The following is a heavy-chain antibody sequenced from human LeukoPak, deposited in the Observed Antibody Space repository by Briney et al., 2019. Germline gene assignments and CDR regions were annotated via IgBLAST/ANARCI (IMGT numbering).Heavy chain of an antibody. J-gene: IGHJ4*02. V-gene: IGHV4-38-2*01. CDR2: IYHSGST. D-gene: IGHD4-11*01. CDR3: ARHVYSNYYFDY. Sequence: PSETLSLTCAVSGYSISSGHYWGWIRQPPGKGLEWIGSIYHSGSTYYNPSLKSRVTISVDTSKNQFSLKLSSVTAADTAVYYCARHVYSNYYFDYWGQGTLVTVSS. CDR1: GYSISSGHY.